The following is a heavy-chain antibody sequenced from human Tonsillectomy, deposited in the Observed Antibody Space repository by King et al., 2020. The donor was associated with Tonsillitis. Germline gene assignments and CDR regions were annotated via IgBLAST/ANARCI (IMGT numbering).Heavy chain of an antibody. Sequence: QLQESGPGLVKPSETLSLTCTVSGGSISSYYWSWIRQPAGKGLEWIGRIYTSGSTNYNLSLQSRVTMSVDTSKNQFSLKLGSVTAADTAVYYCAREFQSSRPLDYWGQGTLVTVSS. D-gene: IGHD6-13*01. V-gene: IGHV4-4*07. CDR2: IYTSGST. CDR3: AREFQSSRPLDY. J-gene: IGHJ4*02. CDR1: GGSISSYY.